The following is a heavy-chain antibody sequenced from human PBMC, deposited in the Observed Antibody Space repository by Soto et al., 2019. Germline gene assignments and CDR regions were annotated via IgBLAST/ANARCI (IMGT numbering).Heavy chain of an antibody. CDR2: IYYSGST. D-gene: IGHD6-25*01. J-gene: IGHJ6*02. Sequence: QLQLQESGPGLVKPSETLSLTCTVSGGSISSSSYYWGWIRQPPGKGLEWIGSIYYSGSTYYNPSLKSRVTISVDTSRNQFSLKLSSVTAADTAVYYCARHTPTRSGYYYGMDVWGQGTTVTVSS. CDR1: GGSISSSSYY. CDR3: ARHTPTRSGYYYGMDV. V-gene: IGHV4-39*01.